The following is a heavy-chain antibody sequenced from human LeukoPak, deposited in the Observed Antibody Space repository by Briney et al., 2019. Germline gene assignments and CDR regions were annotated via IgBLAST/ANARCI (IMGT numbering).Heavy chain of an antibody. CDR3: VKADCSSTSCLTDS. V-gene: IGHV3-9*01. D-gene: IGHD2-2*01. Sequence: GGSLRLSCAASGFTFDDYAMHWVRRGPGKGLEWVSGMNWNGVNTDYADSVKGRFTISRENAQNSLYLQMSSLRPEDTALYYCVKADCSSTSCLTDSWGPGTPVIVSS. J-gene: IGHJ4*02. CDR2: MNWNGVNT. CDR1: GFTFDDYA.